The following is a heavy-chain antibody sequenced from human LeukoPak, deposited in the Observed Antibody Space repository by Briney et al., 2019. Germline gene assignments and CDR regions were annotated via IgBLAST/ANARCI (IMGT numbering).Heavy chain of an antibody. CDR2: ISSSSSYI. J-gene: IGHJ6*03. V-gene: IGHV3-21*01. Sequence: PGGSLRLSCAASGFTFSSYSMNWVRQAPGKGLEWVSSISSSSSYIYYADSVKGRFTISRDNAKNSLYLQMNSLRAEDTAVYYCARDLPYALTGTNMDVWGKGTTVTVSS. D-gene: IGHD1/OR15-1a*01. CDR3: ARDLPYALTGTNMDV. CDR1: GFTFSSYS.